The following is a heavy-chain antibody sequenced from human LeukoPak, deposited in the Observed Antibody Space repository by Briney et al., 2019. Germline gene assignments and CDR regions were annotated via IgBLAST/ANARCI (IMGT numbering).Heavy chain of an antibody. CDR2: ISGNSAST. CDR1: GFTFSSYA. V-gene: IGHV3-23*01. CDR3: ASSEVLTYYFDY. Sequence: PGGSLRLSCAASGFTFSSYAMSWVRQAPGKGLEWVSAISGNSASTYYADSVKGRFTISRDNSKNTLYLQMDSLRAEDTAVFYCASSEVLTYYFDYWGQGTLVTVSS. J-gene: IGHJ4*02.